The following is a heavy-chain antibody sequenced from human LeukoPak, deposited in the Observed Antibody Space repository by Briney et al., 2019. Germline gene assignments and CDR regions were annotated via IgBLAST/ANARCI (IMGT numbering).Heavy chain of an antibody. V-gene: IGHV1-69*06. J-gene: IGHJ5*02. Sequence: SVKVSCKASGGTFNSYAISWVRQAPGQGLEWMGGIIPMSDTANYPQKFRGRLTITADIPTSTVYMELSSLRSEDTAVYYCARYVRKPAATNWFDPWGQGTLVTVSS. D-gene: IGHD2-2*01. CDR2: IIPMSDTA. CDR3: ARYVRKPAATNWFDP. CDR1: GGTFNSYA.